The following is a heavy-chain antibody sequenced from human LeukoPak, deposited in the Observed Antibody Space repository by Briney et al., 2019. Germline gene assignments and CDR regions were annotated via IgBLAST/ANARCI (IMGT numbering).Heavy chain of an antibody. CDR2: ISGNGGRT. CDR1: GATFSNYA. Sequence: PGGSLRLSCAAPGATFSNYAMSWVRQAPGKGLDWVSTISGNGGRTFYADSVKGRFTISRDNSKNTLDLQMNSLRAEDTAVYYCVRAGSSYSFDYWGQGNLVTVSS. D-gene: IGHD6-6*01. V-gene: IGHV3-23*01. J-gene: IGHJ4*02. CDR3: VRAGSSYSFDY.